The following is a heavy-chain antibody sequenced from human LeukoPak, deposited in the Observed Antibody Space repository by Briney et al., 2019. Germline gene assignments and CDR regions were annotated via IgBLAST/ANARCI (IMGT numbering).Heavy chain of an antibody. J-gene: IGHJ6*03. CDR2: ISSSSSSI. CDR1: GFTFSSYS. CDR3: ARGTCSSTSCSMDV. Sequence: PGGSLRLSCAASGFTFSSYSMNWVRQAPGEGLEWVSYISSSSSSIYYADSVEGRFTISRDNAKNSLYLQMNSLRAEDTAVYYCARGTCSSTSCSMDVWGKGTTVLVSS. D-gene: IGHD2-2*01. V-gene: IGHV3-48*01.